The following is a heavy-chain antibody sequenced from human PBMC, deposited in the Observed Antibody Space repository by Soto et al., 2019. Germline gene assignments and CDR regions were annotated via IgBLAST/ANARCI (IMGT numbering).Heavy chain of an antibody. J-gene: IGHJ6*02. Sequence: GGSLRLSCAASGFTFSSYAMSWVRQAPGKGLEWVSAIRGSDNSTYYADSVKGRFTISRDNSKNTLYLQMSGLRADDTAVYYCAPMGVWGQGTTVTVSS. CDR1: GFTFSSYA. CDR3: APMGV. V-gene: IGHV3-23*01. CDR2: IRGSDNST.